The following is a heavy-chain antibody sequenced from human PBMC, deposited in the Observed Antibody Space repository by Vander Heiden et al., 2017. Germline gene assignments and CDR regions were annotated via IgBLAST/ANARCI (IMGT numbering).Heavy chain of an antibody. CDR3: ARGRGSGSFQH. Sequence: QVQLQESGPGLVKPSQTLSLTCTVSGDSINSGGYYWSWIRQHPGKGLEWIGYIYYSGNTYYNPSLKSRVTISVDTSKSQFSLKLSFVTAADTAVYYCARGRGSGSFQHWGQGTLVTVSS. CDR2: IYYSGNT. D-gene: IGHD3-10*01. CDR1: GDSINSGGYY. V-gene: IGHV4-31*03. J-gene: IGHJ1*01.